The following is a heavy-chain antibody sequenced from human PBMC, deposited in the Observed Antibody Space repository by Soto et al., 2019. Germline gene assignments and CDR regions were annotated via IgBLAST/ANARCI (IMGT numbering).Heavy chain of an antibody. CDR1: GGSISSGGSY. D-gene: IGHD3-10*01. CDR2: IYYSGST. Sequence: QVQLQESGPGLVKPSQTLSLTCTVSGGSISSGGSYWSWIRQRPGKGLEWFGYIYYSGSTYYNPSLKSRVTISVDTSKNQFSLKLSSVTAADTAVYYCARESSYYGSGSYYLVSGMDVWGKGTTVTVSS. J-gene: IGHJ6*03. V-gene: IGHV4-31*03. CDR3: ARESSYYGSGSYYLVSGMDV.